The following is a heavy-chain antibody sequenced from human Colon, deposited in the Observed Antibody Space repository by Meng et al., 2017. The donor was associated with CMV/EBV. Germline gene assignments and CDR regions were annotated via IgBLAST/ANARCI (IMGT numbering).Heavy chain of an antibody. J-gene: IGHJ4*02. D-gene: IGHD6-19*01. CDR2: IFNSGAT. CDR3: ARGALGSCTGSSCYS. V-gene: IGHV4-31*02. Sequence: GASISAGGYYWSWIRQHPGKGLEWIGYIFNSGATSKNPSLNSRVIVSVDTSKNQFSLKLTSVTAADTAVYFCARGALGSCTGSSCYSWGQGTLVTVSS. CDR1: GASISAGGYY.